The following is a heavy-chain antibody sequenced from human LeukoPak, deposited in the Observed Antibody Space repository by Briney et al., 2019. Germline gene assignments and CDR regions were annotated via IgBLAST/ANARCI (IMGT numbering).Heavy chain of an antibody. J-gene: IGHJ4*02. CDR1: GGSLSSGSYY. V-gene: IGHV4-61*02. Sequence: SEALSLTCTVSGGSLSSGSYYWSWVRQPAGEGLEWIGRIYTSGRTNYNPSLTSRVTISVDTSKAQFSLKLSSVTAADTAVYYCARDEGDGYSYVMPLFWGQGTLVTVSS. CDR3: ARDEGDGYSYVMPLF. CDR2: IYTSGRT. D-gene: IGHD5-18*01.